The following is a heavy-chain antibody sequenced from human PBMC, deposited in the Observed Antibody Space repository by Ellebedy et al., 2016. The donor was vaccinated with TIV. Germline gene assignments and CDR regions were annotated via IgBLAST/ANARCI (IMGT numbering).Heavy chain of an antibody. CDR2: INHSGST. D-gene: IGHD3-3*01. CDR3: ARETPIITIFGVGENWFDP. V-gene: IGHV4-34*01. J-gene: IGHJ5*02. CDR1: GGSFSGYY. Sequence: SETLSLTXAVYGGSFSGYYWSWIRQPPGKGLEWIGEINHSGSTNYNPSLKSRVTISVDTSKNQFSLKLSSVTAADTAVYYCARETPIITIFGVGENWFDPWGQGTLVTVSS.